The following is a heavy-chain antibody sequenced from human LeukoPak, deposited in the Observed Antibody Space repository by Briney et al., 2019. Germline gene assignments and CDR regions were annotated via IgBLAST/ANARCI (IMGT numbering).Heavy chain of an antibody. CDR1: GFTFSSYG. CDR2: ISYDGSNK. Sequence: PGRSLRLSCAASGFTFSSYGMHWVRQAPGKGLEWVAVISYDGSNKYYADSVKGRFTISRDNSKNTLYLQMNSLRAEDTAVYYCANLFSGNAFDIWGQGTMVAVSS. V-gene: IGHV3-30*18. J-gene: IGHJ3*02. D-gene: IGHD6-19*01. CDR3: ANLFSGNAFDI.